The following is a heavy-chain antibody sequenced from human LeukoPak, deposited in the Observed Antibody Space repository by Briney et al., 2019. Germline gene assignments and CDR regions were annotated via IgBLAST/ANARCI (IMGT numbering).Heavy chain of an antibody. D-gene: IGHD3-22*01. CDR2: ISGSGGST. CDR1: GFTFSSYA. CDR3: AKAAKKYYYDSSGFIDY. J-gene: IGHJ4*02. Sequence: GGSLRPSCAASGFTFSSYATSWVRQAPGKGLEWVSAISGSGGSTYYADSVKGRFTISRDNSKNTLYLQMNSLRAEDTAVYYCAKAAKKYYYDSSGFIDYWGQGTLVTVSS. V-gene: IGHV3-23*01.